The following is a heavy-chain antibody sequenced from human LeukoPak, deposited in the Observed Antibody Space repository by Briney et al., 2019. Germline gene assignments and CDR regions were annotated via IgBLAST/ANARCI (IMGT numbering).Heavy chain of an antibody. Sequence: SGGSLTLSCAASGFIFRDYGMHWVRQAPGKGLEWVAFIRNDESDRDHADSVKGRFTISRDNSKNTLYLQMNSLRPEYTGVYYCAIYDSRGDFDYWGQGTQVTVSA. CDR2: IRNDESDR. CDR1: GFIFRDYG. CDR3: AIYDSRGDFDY. D-gene: IGHD3-22*01. J-gene: IGHJ4*02. V-gene: IGHV3-30*02.